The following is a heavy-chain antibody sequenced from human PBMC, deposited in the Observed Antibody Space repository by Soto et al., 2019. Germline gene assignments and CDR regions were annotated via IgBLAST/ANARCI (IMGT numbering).Heavy chain of an antibody. J-gene: IGHJ3*02. V-gene: IGHV3-23*01. CDR2: ISGSGGST. D-gene: IGHD6-19*01. CDR1: GFTFSSYA. CDR3: AKEGRGSTVAVAGTIAFDI. Sequence: GGSLRLSCAASGFTFSSYAMSWVRQAPGKGLEWVSAISGSGGSTYYADSVKGRFTISRDNSKNTLYLQMNSLRAEDTAVYYCAKEGRGSTVAVAGTIAFDIWGQGTMVTVSS.